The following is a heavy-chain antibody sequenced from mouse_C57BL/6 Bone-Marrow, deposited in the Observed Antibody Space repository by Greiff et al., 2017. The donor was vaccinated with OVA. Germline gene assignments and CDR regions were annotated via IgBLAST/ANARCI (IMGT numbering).Heavy chain of an antibody. CDR1: GFTFSSYA. CDR3: ARDDYYGLYAMDY. D-gene: IGHD1-2*01. Sequence: EVQLQQSGGGLVKPGGSLKLSCAASGFTFSSYAMSWVRQTPEKRLEWVATISDGGSYTYYPDNVKGRFTISRDNAKNNLYLQMSHLKSEDTAMYYCARDDYYGLYAMDYWGQGTSVTVSS. CDR2: ISDGGSYT. V-gene: IGHV5-4*01. J-gene: IGHJ4*01.